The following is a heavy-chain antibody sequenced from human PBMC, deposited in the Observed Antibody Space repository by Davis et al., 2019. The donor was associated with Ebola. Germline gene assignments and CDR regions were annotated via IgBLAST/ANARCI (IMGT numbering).Heavy chain of an antibody. J-gene: IGHJ6*02. D-gene: IGHD2-15*01. Sequence: GESLKISCAASGFTVSSNYMSWVRQAPGKGLEWVSVIYSGGSTYYADSVKGRFTISRDNSKNTLYLQMNSLRAEDTAVYYCARGTGGYYYYGMDVWGQGTTVTVSS. V-gene: IGHV3-66*01. CDR2: IYSGGST. CDR1: GFTVSSNY. CDR3: ARGTGGYYYYGMDV.